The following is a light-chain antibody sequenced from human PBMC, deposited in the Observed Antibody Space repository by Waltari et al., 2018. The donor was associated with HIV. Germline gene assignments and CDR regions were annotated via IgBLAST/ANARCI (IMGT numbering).Light chain of an antibody. CDR1: HSVATNY. V-gene: IGKV3-20*01. J-gene: IGKJ1*01. CDR2: GES. CDR3: QQYAHSPQP. Sequence: EVVLTQSPGTLSLSPGERATLSCRASHSVATNYVAWHQQRPGQAPRVLISGESIRTTDTPDRFSGSGSGTDLTRTISRLEPEEFAVYYCQQYAHSPQPFGQGTKVEIK.